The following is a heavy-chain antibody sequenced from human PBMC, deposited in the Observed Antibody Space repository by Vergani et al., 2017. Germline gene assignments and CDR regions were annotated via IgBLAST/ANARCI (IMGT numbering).Heavy chain of an antibody. D-gene: IGHD5-18*01. CDR3: ARETGYSYGRTHFDY. J-gene: IGHJ4*02. Sequence: EVQLVESGGGLVQPGGSLRLSCAASGFTFSSYWMHWVRQAPGKGLVWVSRINSDGSSTSYADSVKGRFTISRDNAKNTLYLQMNRLRAEDTAVYYCARETGYSYGRTHFDYWGQGTLVTVSS. CDR2: INSDGSST. V-gene: IGHV3-74*01. CDR1: GFTFSSYW.